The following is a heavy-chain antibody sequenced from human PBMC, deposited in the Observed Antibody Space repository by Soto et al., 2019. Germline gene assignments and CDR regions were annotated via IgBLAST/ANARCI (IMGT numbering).Heavy chain of an antibody. Sequence: PGGSLRLSCAASGFTFSSYAMHWVRQAPGKGLEWVAVISYDGSNKYYADSVKGRFTISRDNSKNTLYLQMNSLRAEDTAVYYCARDLPRIKRFLEWLLHARYYFDYWGQGTLVTVSS. D-gene: IGHD3-3*01. J-gene: IGHJ4*02. CDR3: ARDLPRIKRFLEWLLHARYYFDY. CDR1: GFTFSSYA. CDR2: ISYDGSNK. V-gene: IGHV3-30-3*01.